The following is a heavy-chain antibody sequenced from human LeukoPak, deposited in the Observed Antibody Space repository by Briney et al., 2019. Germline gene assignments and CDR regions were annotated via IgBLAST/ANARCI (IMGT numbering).Heavy chain of an antibody. D-gene: IGHD3-16*01. CDR3: VGLGADY. V-gene: IGHV3-64*01. J-gene: IGHJ4*02. Sequence: GGSLRLSCAASGFTFRTYAMHWVRQAPGKGLEYVSAISSNGGSTYYANSVKGRFTISRDNSKNTLYLQMGSLRPEDMAVYYCVGLGADYWGQGTLATVFS. CDR1: GFTFRTYA. CDR2: ISSNGGST.